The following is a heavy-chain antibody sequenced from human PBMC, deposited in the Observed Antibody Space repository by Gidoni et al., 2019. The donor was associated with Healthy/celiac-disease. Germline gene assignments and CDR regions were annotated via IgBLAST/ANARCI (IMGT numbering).Heavy chain of an antibody. Sequence: QVQLVQSGAEVQKPGASVKVSCKASGSTFTSYDINWVRQATGQGLEWMGWMKPNSGNTGYAQKFQGRVTMTRNTSISTAYMELSSLRSEDTAVYYCARAGLTYYDFWSGQTDNWFDPWGQGTLVTVSS. J-gene: IGHJ5*02. V-gene: IGHV1-8*01. CDR2: MKPNSGNT. D-gene: IGHD3-3*01. CDR3: ARAGLTYYDFWSGQTDNWFDP. CDR1: GSTFTSYD.